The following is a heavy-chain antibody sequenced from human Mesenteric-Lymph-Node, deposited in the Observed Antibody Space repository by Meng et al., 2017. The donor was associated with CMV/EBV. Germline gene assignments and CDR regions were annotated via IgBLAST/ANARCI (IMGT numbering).Heavy chain of an antibody. CDR3: ARRSRSTSRYGVNWFDP. CDR2: INHSGST. D-gene: IGHD2-2*01. V-gene: IGHV4-39*07. CDR1: GGSVSSGSYY. Sequence: SETLSLTCTVSGGSVSSGSYYWSWIRQPPGKGLEWIGEINHSGSTNYNPSLKSRVTISVDTSKNQFSLKLSSVTAADTAVYYCARRSRSTSRYGVNWFDPWGQGTLVTVSS. J-gene: IGHJ5*02.